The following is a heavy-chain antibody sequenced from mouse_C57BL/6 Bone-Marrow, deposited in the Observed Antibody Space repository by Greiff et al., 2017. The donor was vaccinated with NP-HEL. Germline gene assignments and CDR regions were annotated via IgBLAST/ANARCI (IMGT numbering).Heavy chain of an antibody. D-gene: IGHD1-2*01. CDR2: ISSGSSTI. CDR3: ARGDLILRRLGY. CDR1: GFTFSDYG. Sequence: EVMLVESGGGLVKPGGSLKLSCAASGFTFSDYGMHWVRQAPEKGLEWVAYISSGSSTIYYADTVKGRFTISRDNAKNTLFLQMTSLRSEDTAMYYCARGDLILRRLGYWGQGTTLTVSS. V-gene: IGHV5-17*01. J-gene: IGHJ2*01.